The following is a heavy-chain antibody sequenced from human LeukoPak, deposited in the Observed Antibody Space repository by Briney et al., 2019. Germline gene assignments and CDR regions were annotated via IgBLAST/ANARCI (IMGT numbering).Heavy chain of an antibody. CDR1: GFTFRSYH. CDR2: IKEDGSEK. J-gene: IGHJ4*02. Sequence: GGSLRLSCIASGFTFRSYHMTWVRQAPGKGLEWVANIKEDGSEKNYVDSLKGRFTISRDNAKNSLYLQMNNLRAEDTAVYYCARPRGCGSARCNNFDYWGQGTLVTVSS. CDR3: ARPRGCGSARCNNFDY. V-gene: IGHV3-7*01. D-gene: IGHD2-2*01.